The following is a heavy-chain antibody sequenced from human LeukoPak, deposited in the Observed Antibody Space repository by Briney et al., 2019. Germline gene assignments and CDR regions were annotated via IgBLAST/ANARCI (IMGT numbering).Heavy chain of an antibody. V-gene: IGHV3-30*04. J-gene: IGHJ2*01. CDR1: EFTLSSYS. D-gene: IGHD3-10*01. CDR2: LSSVGGQQ. CDR3: ARALAGAPFDL. Sequence: GRSLRLSCSASEFTLSSYSMHWVRQAPGRGLEWAAVLSSVGGQQYYADSVKGRFTISADTSKNTLYLQMDSPRVEDTALYYCARALAGAPFDLWGRGTVVAVSS.